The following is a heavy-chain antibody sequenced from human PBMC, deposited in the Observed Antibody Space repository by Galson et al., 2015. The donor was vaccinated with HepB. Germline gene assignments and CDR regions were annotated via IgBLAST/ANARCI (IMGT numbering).Heavy chain of an antibody. J-gene: IGHJ4*02. D-gene: IGHD3-10*01. V-gene: IGHV3-7*01. CDR1: GFPYNTFW. CDR2: IKQDGSET. Sequence: SLRLSCAASGFPYNTFWMSWVRQVPGQGLEWVANIKQDGSETYYGDSVKGRFTISRDNAKNSLYLQMDSLGVDDTAVYYCARDIGQSYDTYYPFDHWGQGARVTVPS. CDR3: ARDIGQSYDTYYPFDH.